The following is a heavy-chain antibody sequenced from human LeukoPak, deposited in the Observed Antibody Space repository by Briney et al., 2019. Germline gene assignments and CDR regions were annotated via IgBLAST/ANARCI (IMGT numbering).Heavy chain of an antibody. Sequence: PSETLSLTCTVSGGSISSSSYYWGWIRQPPGKGLEWIGSIYYSGSTYYNPSLKSRVTISVDTSKNQFSLKLSSVTAADTAVYCCARSYLGRAIYDSSGYYPPGYWGQGTLVTVSS. CDR2: IYYSGST. CDR3: ARSYLGRAIYDSSGYYPPGY. D-gene: IGHD3-22*01. J-gene: IGHJ4*02. CDR1: GGSISSSSYY. V-gene: IGHV4-39*01.